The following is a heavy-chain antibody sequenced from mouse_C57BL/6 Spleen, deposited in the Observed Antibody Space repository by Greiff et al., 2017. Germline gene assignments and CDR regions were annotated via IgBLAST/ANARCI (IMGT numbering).Heavy chain of an antibody. D-gene: IGHD2-1*01. CDR3: AVGGNKGAWFAY. CDR1: GYAFSSYW. J-gene: IGHJ3*01. CDR2: IYPGDGDT. V-gene: IGHV1-80*01. Sequence: VQLQQSGAELVKPGASVKISCKASGYAFSSYWMNWVKQRPGKGLEWIGQIYPGDGDTNYNGKFKGKATLTADKSSSTAYMQLSILTSEDSAVYFCAVGGNKGAWFAYWGQGTLVTVSA.